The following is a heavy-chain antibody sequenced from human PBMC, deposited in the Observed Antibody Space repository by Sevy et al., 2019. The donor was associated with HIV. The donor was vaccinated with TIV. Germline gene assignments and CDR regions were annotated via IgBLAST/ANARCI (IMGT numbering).Heavy chain of an antibody. J-gene: IGHJ4*02. CDR1: GASITTNY. Sequence: SETLSRTCIVSGASITTNYRSWIRQPAGKGLELIGRIYNRGNTDYNTNYNPSLESRVSRSIDTTKNQYSLNLSSVTVADTAVYYCARAVFSTSGTYYFDYWGQGTLVTVSS. CDR3: ARAVFSTSGTYYFDY. D-gene: IGHD5-12*01. V-gene: IGHV4-4*07. CDR2: IYNRGNTDYNT.